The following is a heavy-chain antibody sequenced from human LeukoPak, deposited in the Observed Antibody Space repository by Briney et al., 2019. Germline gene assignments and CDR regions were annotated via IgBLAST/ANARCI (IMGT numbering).Heavy chain of an antibody. CDR1: GLTVSSSY. J-gene: IGHJ4*02. D-gene: IGHD6-13*01. Sequence: PGGSLRLSCAASGLTVSSSYMSWVRQAPRKGPEWVSVISSDGKTNCADSVKGRFTISRDISKNTLYLQMNSLRAEDTAVYYCARVAAAGPFDYWGQGTLVTVSS. V-gene: IGHV3-53*01. CDR3: ARVAAAGPFDY. CDR2: ISSDGKT.